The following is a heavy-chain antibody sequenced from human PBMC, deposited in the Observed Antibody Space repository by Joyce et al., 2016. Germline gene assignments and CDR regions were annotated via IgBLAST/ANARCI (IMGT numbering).Heavy chain of an antibody. CDR3: AKGRNWFDP. Sequence: EVRLLESGGRLVQPGGSLKLSCAASGFTFSTYAMNWVRQAPGKGREGVSSISGTGDFTYYADSVEGRFTISRDNSNNTLYLQLGSLRAGDTAVYYCAKGRNWFDPWGHGTLVTVSS. V-gene: IGHV3-23*01. J-gene: IGHJ5*02. CDR2: ISGTGDFT. CDR1: GFTFSTYA.